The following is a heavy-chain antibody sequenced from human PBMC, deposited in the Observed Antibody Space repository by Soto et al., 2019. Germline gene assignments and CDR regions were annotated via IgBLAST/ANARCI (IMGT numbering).Heavy chain of an antibody. CDR3: ASTGTVSGYYIYGSFDY. V-gene: IGHV1-69*13. CDR2: IIPIFGTA. J-gene: IGHJ4*02. Sequence: GASVKVSCKASGGTFSSYAISWVRQAPGQGLEWMGGIIPIFGTANYAQKFQGRVTITADESTSTAYMELSSLRSEDTAVYYCASTGTVSGYYIYGSFDYWGQGTLVTVSS. D-gene: IGHD3-22*01. CDR1: GGTFSSYA.